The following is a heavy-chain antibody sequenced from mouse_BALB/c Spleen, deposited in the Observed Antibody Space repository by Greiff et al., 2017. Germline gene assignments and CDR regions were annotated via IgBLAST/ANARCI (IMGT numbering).Heavy chain of an antibody. D-gene: IGHD2-1*01. CDR3: ARDGNSLYAMDY. CDR2: ISSGSSTI. V-gene: IGHV5-17*02. CDR1: GFTFSSFG. J-gene: IGHJ4*01. Sequence: EVKLMESGGGLVQPGGSRKLSCAASGFTFSSFGMHWVRQAPEKGLEWVAYISSGSSTIYYADTVKGRFTISRDNPKNTLFLQMTSLRSEDTAMYYCARDGNSLYAMDYWGQGTSVTVSS.